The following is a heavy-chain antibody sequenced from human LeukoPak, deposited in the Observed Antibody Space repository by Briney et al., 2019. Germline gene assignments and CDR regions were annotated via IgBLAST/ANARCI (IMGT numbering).Heavy chain of an antibody. CDR3: AKDPYSYGLGFDY. D-gene: IGHD5-18*01. J-gene: IGHJ4*02. V-gene: IGHV3-23*01. Sequence: GGSLRLSCAASGFTFSSYAMSWVRQAPGKGLEWVSTISGSSGSTYYADSVKGRFTISRDNSKSTLYLQMNSLRAEDTAVYYCAKDPYSYGLGFDYWGQGTLVTVSS. CDR1: GFTFSSYA. CDR2: ISGSSGST.